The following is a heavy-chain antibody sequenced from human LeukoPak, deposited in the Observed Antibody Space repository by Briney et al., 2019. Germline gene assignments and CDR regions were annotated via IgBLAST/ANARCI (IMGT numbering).Heavy chain of an antibody. Sequence: SETLSLTCAVYGGSFSGYYWSWIRQPPGKGLEWIGEINHSGSTNYNPSLKSRVTISVDTSKNQFSLKLSSVTAADTAVYYCARGRLVRGVTATFDYWGQGTLVTVSS. V-gene: IGHV4-34*01. J-gene: IGHJ4*02. CDR3: ARGRLVRGVTATFDY. CDR2: INHSGST. CDR1: GGSFSGYY. D-gene: IGHD3-10*01.